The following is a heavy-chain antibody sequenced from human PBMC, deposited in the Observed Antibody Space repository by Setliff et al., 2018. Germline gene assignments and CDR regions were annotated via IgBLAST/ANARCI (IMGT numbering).Heavy chain of an antibody. Sequence: GASVKVSCKASGYTFTSYAMHWVRQAPGQRLEWMGWINAGNGNTKYSQKLQGRVTITRDTSASTAYMELSSLRSEDTAVYYCARDPSYGDYGFDYWGQGTLVTVSS. CDR2: INAGNGNT. CDR1: GYTFTSYA. V-gene: IGHV1-3*01. CDR3: ARDPSYGDYGFDY. J-gene: IGHJ4*02. D-gene: IGHD4-17*01.